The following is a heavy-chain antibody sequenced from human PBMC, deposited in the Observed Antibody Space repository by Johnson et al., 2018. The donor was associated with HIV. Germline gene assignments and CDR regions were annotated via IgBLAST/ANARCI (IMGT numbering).Heavy chain of an antibody. CDR2: ISSSGSTI. D-gene: IGHD5-18*01. CDR3: ARGPVDTAMGNDAFDI. V-gene: IGHV3-11*04. CDR1: GFTFSDHY. Sequence: QVQLVESGGGAVQPGGSLRLSCVGSGFTFSDHYMSWVRQAPGKGLEWVSYISSSGSTIYYADPVKGRFTISRDNAKNLVYLQMNSLRAEDTAVYYCARGPVDTAMGNDAFDIWGQGTMVTVSS. J-gene: IGHJ3*02.